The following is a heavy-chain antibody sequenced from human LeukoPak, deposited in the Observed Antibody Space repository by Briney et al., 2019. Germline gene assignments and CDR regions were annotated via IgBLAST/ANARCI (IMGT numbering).Heavy chain of an antibody. V-gene: IGHV4-59*08. CDR2: IYNSGNT. D-gene: IGHD3-16*01. CDR3: ERNKFMIGIDN. J-gene: IGHJ4*02. Sequence: PSETLSLTCTVSGGSISNYYWSWIRQPPGKGLEWIGYIYNSGNTHYNPSLESRVIISVDTSKSQFSLKLSSVTAADTAVYYCERNKFMIGIDNWGQGTLVTVSS. CDR1: GGSISNYY.